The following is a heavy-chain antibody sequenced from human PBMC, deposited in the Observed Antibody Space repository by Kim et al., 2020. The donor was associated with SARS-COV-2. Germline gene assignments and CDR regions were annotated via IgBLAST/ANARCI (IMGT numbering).Heavy chain of an antibody. CDR2: INHSGST. D-gene: IGHD2-2*01. CDR1: GGSFSGYY. J-gene: IGHJ6*02. Sequence: SETLSLTCAVYGGSFSGYYWSWIRQPPGKGLEWIGEINHSGSTNYNPSLKSRVTISVDTSKNQFSLKLSSVTAADTAVYYCARGPTPRRFIVVVPRGMDVWGQGTTVTVSS. V-gene: IGHV4-34*01. CDR3: ARGPTPRRFIVVVPRGMDV.